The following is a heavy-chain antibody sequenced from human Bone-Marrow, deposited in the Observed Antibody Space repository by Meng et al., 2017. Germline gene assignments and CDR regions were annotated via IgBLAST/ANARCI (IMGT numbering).Heavy chain of an antibody. Sequence: QVQVVECGAEVKKPGASGKLSCEAFGYSFSSYAIHWVRQAPGEGLEWMGWINAGNGQTKYSERFQGRVAIARDTPANTAYMELSSLTSEDTAVYYCARGGIAAAAYSDHWGQGTLVTVSS. CDR1: GYSFSSYA. CDR2: INAGNGQT. J-gene: IGHJ4*02. V-gene: IGHV1-3*01. CDR3: ARGGIAAAAYSDH. D-gene: IGHD6-13*01.